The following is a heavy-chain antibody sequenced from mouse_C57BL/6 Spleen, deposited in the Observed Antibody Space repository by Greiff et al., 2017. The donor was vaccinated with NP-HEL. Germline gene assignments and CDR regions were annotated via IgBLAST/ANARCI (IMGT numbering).Heavy chain of an antibody. D-gene: IGHD2-2*01. J-gene: IGHJ4*01. V-gene: IGHV1-62-2*01. CDR1: GYTFTEYT. Sequence: QVQLKQSGAELVKPGASVKLSCKASGYTFTEYTIHWVKQRSGQGLEWIGWFYPGSGSIKYNEKFKDKATLTADKSSSTVYMELSRLTSEDSAVYFCARHEGVGYDGFYAMDYWGQGTSVTVSS. CDR2: FYPGSGSI. CDR3: ARHEGVGYDGFYAMDY.